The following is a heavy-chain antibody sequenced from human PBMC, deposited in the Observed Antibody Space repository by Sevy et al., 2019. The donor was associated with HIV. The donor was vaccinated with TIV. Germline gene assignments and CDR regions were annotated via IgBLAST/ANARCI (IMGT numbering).Heavy chain of an antibody. V-gene: IGHV3-53*01. CDR3: ARGKSGYGYGLDY. Sequence: GGSLRLSCAASGFPVSSNYMSWVRQAPGKGLEWVAVIYSDGSTYHADSVKGGFTISSVNSKNTLYLQMNSLRVEDTAVYYCARGKSGYGYGLDYWGQGTLVTVSS. CDR2: IYSDGST. CDR1: GFPVSSNY. J-gene: IGHJ4*02. D-gene: IGHD5-18*01.